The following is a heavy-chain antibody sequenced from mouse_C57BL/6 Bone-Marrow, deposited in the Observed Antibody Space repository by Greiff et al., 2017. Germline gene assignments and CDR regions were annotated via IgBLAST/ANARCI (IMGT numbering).Heavy chain of an antibody. CDR3: ARGAIYFDY. CDR1: GYAFSSSW. J-gene: IGHJ2*01. V-gene: IGHV1-82*01. Sequence: QVQLQQSGPELVKPGASVKISCKASGYAFSSSWMNWVKQRPGKGLGGIGRIYPGDGDTNYNGKFKGKATLTADKSSSTAYMQLSSLTSEDSAVYFCARGAIYFDYWGQGTTLTVSS. CDR2: IYPGDGDT.